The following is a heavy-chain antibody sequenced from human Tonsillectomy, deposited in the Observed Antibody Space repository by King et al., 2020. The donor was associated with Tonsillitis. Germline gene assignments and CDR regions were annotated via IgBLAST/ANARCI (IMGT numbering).Heavy chain of an antibody. CDR3: AGVSAYCGGDCYFYYYYMDV. J-gene: IGHJ6*03. D-gene: IGHD2-21*01. CDR1: GGSFSNYA. Sequence: VQLVESGAEVQKPGSSVKVSCTASGGSFSNYAITWVRQAPGQGLEWLGGIIPIFGTTNYAQKFQGRVTITADESTTTAYMEMTSLRPEDTAVYYCAGVSAYCGGDCYFYYYYMDVWGKGTTVTVSS. V-gene: IGHV1-69*01. CDR2: IIPIFGTT.